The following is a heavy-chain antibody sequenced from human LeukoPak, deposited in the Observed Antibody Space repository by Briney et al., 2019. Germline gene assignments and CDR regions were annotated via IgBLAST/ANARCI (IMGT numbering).Heavy chain of an antibody. CDR2: INPNSGGT. D-gene: IGHD6-13*01. Sequence: ASVKVSCKASGYTVTGYYMHWVRQAPGQGLEWMGWINPNSGGTNYAQKFQGWVTMTRDTAISTAYMELSRLRSDDTAVYYCARSRIAAAGYYYYGMDVWGKGTTVTVSS. CDR1: GYTVTGYY. CDR3: ARSRIAAAGYYYYGMDV. J-gene: IGHJ6*04. V-gene: IGHV1-2*04.